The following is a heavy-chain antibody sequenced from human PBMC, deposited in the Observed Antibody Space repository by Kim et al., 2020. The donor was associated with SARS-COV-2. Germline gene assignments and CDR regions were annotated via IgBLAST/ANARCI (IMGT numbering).Heavy chain of an antibody. CDR1: GFTFSSYG. V-gene: IGHV3-30*18. D-gene: IGHD1-20*01. CDR3: AKDFAFYNWNDEGPDY. CDR2: ISYDGSNK. Sequence: GGSLRLSCAASGFTFSSYGMHWVRQAPGKGLEWVAVISYDGSNKYYADSVKGRFTISRDNSKNTLYLQMNSLRAEDTAVYYCAKDFAFYNWNDEGPDYWGQGTLVTVSS. J-gene: IGHJ4*02.